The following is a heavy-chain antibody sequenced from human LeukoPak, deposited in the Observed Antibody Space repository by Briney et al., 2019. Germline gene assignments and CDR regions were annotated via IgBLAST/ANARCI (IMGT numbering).Heavy chain of an antibody. J-gene: IGHJ6*03. V-gene: IGHV4-4*07. CDR2: IYTSGYT. Sequence: SETLSLTRTVSGGSISDYYWSWIRQSAGKGLEWIGRIYTSGYTIYNPSLKGRVTMSIDTFKNQFSLNLNSVTAADTAVYYCARGHCSYSSCLTHYYYYYMDVWGKGTMVTVSS. D-gene: IGHD2-2*01. CDR1: GGSISDYY. CDR3: ARGHCSYSSCLTHYYYYYMDV.